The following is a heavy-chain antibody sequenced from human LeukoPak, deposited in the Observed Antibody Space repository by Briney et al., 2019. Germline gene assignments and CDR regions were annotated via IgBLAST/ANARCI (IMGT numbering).Heavy chain of an antibody. V-gene: IGHV4-39*07. J-gene: IGHJ6*02. CDR3: ARVTYYYDSSGYYQYVYYYGMDV. CDR2: IYYSGST. Sequence: PSETLSLTCTVSGGSISSSSYYWGWIRQPPGKGLEWIGSIYYSGSTYYSPSLKSRVTISVDTSKNQFSLKLSSVTAADTAVYYCARVTYYYDSSGYYQYVYYYGMDVWGQGTTVTVSS. CDR1: GGSISSSSYY. D-gene: IGHD3-22*01.